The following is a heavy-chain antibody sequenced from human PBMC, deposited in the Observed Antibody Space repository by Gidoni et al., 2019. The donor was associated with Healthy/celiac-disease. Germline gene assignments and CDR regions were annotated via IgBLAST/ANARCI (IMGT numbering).Heavy chain of an antibody. V-gene: IGHV3-30*01. CDR3: ARDNLNYDFWSGYWRY. Sequence: QVQLVESGGGVVQPGRSLRLACAASGFTFSSYAMHWVRQAPGKGLGWVAVISYDGSNKYYADSVKGRFTISRDNSKNTLYLQMNSLRAEDTAVYYCARDNLNYDFWSGYWRYWGQGTLVTVSS. CDR2: ISYDGSNK. J-gene: IGHJ4*02. CDR1: GFTFSSYA. D-gene: IGHD3-3*01.